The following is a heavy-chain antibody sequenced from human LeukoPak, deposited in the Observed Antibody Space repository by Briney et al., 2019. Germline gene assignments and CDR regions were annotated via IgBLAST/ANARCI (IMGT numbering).Heavy chain of an antibody. Sequence: SETLSLTCAVYGGSFNGYYWSWIRQPPGKGLEWIGEINHSGSTNYNPSLKSRVTISVDTSKNQFSLKLSSVTAADTAVYYCGAGRGGCYYGSGSYYKAWYFDLWGRGTLVTVSS. CDR1: GGSFNGYY. CDR2: INHSGST. V-gene: IGHV4-34*01. J-gene: IGHJ2*01. CDR3: GAGRGGCYYGSGSYYKAWYFDL. D-gene: IGHD3-10*01.